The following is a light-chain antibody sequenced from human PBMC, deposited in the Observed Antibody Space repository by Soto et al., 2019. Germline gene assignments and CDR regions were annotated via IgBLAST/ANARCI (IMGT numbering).Light chain of an antibody. CDR3: QQYGSSQYT. V-gene: IGKV3-20*01. CDR2: GAS. CDR1: QSVTSNY. Sequence: EIVLTQSPGTLSLSPGERATLSCRASQSVTSNYVAWYRQRPGQAPRLLIYGASSRATGIPDRFSGSGSGTDFTLTISRLEPEDFAVYYCQQYGSSQYTFGQGTKLEIK. J-gene: IGKJ2*01.